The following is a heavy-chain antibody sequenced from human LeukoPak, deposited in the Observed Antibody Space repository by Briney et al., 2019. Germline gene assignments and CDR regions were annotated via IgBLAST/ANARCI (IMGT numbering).Heavy chain of an antibody. CDR1: GYSFTSYW. CDR2: IYPGDSDT. D-gene: IGHD2-15*01. CDR3: ARGAYCSGGSCYAFLYNWFDP. V-gene: IGHV5-51*01. Sequence: GASLKISCKGSGYSFTSYWIGWVRQMPGKGLEWMGIIYPGDSDTRYSPSFQGQVTISADKSISTAYLQWSSLKASDTAMYYCARGAYCSGGSCYAFLYNWFDPWGQGTLVTVSS. J-gene: IGHJ5*02.